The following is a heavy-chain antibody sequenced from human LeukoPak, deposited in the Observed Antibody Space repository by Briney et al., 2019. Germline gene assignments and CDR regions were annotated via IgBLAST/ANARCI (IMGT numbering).Heavy chain of an antibody. Sequence: GGSLRLSCAASGFTFSSYGMHWVRQAPGKGLEWVAVISYDGSNKYYADSVKGRFTISRDNSKNTLYLQMNSLRAGDTAVYYCAKIAAAGTDYWGQGTLVTVSS. CDR3: AKIAAAGTDY. V-gene: IGHV3-30*18. CDR1: GFTFSSYG. D-gene: IGHD6-13*01. CDR2: ISYDGSNK. J-gene: IGHJ4*02.